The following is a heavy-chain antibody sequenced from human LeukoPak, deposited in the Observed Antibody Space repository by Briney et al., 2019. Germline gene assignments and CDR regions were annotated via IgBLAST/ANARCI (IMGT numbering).Heavy chain of an antibody. J-gene: IGHJ3*02. CDR3: ARDYLAERSLGYSAFYI. CDR2: IYYNGNN. V-gene: IGHV4-59*01. D-gene: IGHD3-16*01. Sequence: SETLSLTCTVSGGSITSYYWSWIRQPPGKGLESMGYIYYNGNNNYKTSLKSRLTISVKTSKNQFSLQLSSVTAADTAVYYCARDYLAERSLGYSAFYIWGKGKMVSVSS. CDR1: GGSITSYY.